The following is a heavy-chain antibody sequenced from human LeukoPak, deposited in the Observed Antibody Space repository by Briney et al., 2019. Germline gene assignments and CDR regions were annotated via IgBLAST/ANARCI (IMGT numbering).Heavy chain of an antibody. CDR2: IYYSGST. CDR1: AGSISSGGYY. Sequence: SQTLSLTCTVAAGSISSGGYYWSWIRQHPGKGLEWIGLIYYSGSTYYNPSLKSRVTFSVDTSKNQFSLKLSSVNAENTAVDYYERAVYDYIWGSYRFDYWGQGTLVTVSS. V-gene: IGHV4-31*03. D-gene: IGHD3-16*02. CDR3: ERAVYDYIWGSYRFDY. J-gene: IGHJ4*02.